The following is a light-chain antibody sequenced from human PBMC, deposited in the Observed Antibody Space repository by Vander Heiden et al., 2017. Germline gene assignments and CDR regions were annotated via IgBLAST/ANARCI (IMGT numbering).Light chain of an antibody. Sequence: AFQSAQSPSSLSASVGDRITITCLASQGISSSLAWYQHKPGKTPNLRSFGASTLESGVPSRFIGSGSGTDFALTISSLQPEDFTIYYCQQFNSYPLTFGGGTKVEI. CDR3: QQFNSYPLT. CDR1: QGISSS. V-gene: IGKV1-13*02. J-gene: IGKJ4*01. CDR2: GAS.